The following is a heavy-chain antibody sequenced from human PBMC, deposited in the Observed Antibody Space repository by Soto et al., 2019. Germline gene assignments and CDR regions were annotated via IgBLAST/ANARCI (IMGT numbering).Heavy chain of an antibody. Sequence: AGSLRLSCAASGFTFSSYAMSWVRQAPGKGLEWVSAITGNGGSTYYADSVKGRFTISRDNSRNTLYLQMNSLRAEDTAVYYCAKPYGDYYYYYYMDVWGKGTTVTVSS. J-gene: IGHJ6*03. CDR2: ITGNGGST. CDR1: GFTFSSYA. CDR3: AKPYGDYYYYYYMDV. D-gene: IGHD4-17*01. V-gene: IGHV3-23*01.